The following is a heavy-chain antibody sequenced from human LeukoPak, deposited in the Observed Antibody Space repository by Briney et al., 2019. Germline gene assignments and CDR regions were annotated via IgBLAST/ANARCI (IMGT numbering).Heavy chain of an antibody. D-gene: IGHD4-17*01. J-gene: IGHJ3*02. V-gene: IGHV3-30-3*01. CDR3: ASDGDYDLGAFDI. Sequence: GGSLRLSCAASGFTFSSYAMHCVRQAPGKGLEWVAVISYDGSNKYYADSVKGRFTISRDNSKNTLYLQMNSLRAEDTAVYYCASDGDYDLGAFDIWGQGTMVTVSS. CDR2: ISYDGSNK. CDR1: GFTFSSYA.